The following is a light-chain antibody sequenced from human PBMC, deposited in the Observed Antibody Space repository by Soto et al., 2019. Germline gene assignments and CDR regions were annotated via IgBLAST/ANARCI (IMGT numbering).Light chain of an antibody. CDR2: GAS. CDR1: QSVSSN. CDR3: QQYNNWPPH. J-gene: IGKJ2*01. Sequence: EIVMTQSPATLSVSPGERATLSCRASQSVSSNLAWYQQKPGQAPRLLIYGASTRATGIPAWFSGSGSGTEFTLTISSLQSEDFAVYYCQQYNNWPPHFGQGTKLEIK. V-gene: IGKV3-15*01.